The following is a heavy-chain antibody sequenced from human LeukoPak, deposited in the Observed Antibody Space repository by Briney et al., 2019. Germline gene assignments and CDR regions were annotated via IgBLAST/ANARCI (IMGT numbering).Heavy chain of an antibody. CDR2: ISSNGGST. D-gene: IGHD3-3*01. CDR1: GFTFSSYA. J-gene: IGHJ6*03. Sequence: PGGSLRLSCAASGFTFSSYAMHWVRQAPGKGLEYVSAISSNGGSTYYANSVKGRFTISRGNSKNTLYLQMGSLRAEDMAVYYCARDGYYDFWSGYYTGYYYYYYMDVWGKGTTVTVSS. CDR3: ARDGYYDFWSGYYTGYYYYYYMDV. V-gene: IGHV3-64*01.